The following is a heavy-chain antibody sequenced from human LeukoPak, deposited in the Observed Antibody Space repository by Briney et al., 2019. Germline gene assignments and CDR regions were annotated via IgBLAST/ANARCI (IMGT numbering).Heavy chain of an antibody. CDR1: GYTFTSYG. CDR3: VVDDYSDYIGQDAFDI. V-gene: IGHV1-18*01. J-gene: IGHJ3*02. D-gene: IGHD4-11*01. CDR2: ISAYNGNT. Sequence: ASVKVSCKASGYTFTSYGISWVRQAPGQGLEWMGWISAYNGNTNYAQKLQGRVTMTTDTSTSTAYMELRSLRSDDTAVYYCVVDDYSDYIGQDAFDIWGQGTMVTVSS.